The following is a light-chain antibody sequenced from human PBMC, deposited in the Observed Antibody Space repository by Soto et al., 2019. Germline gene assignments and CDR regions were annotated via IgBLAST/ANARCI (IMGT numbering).Light chain of an antibody. CDR3: SSYTSSSTFYV. CDR2: DVS. Sequence: QSALTPPASVSGSPGQSIPISCTGTSSDVGGYNYVSWYQQHPGKAPKLMIYDVSNRPSGVSNRFSGSKSGNTASLTISGLQAEDEADYYCSSYTSSSTFYVFGTGTKVTVL. J-gene: IGLJ1*01. V-gene: IGLV2-14*01. CDR1: SSDVGGYNY.